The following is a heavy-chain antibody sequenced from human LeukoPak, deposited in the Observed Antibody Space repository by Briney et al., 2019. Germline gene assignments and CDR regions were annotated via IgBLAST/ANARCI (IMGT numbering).Heavy chain of an antibody. CDR3: AGYTYYDDNWFDP. CDR2: ISAYSGNT. D-gene: IGHD3-3*01. Sequence: GASVKVSCKASGYTFRNFGISWVRQAPGQWLEWMGWISAYSGNTNYAQKFQDRVTMTTDKSTSTAYMELSSLRSEDTAVYYCAGYTYYDDNWFDPWGQGTLVTVSS. J-gene: IGHJ5*02. CDR1: GYTFRNFG. V-gene: IGHV1-18*01.